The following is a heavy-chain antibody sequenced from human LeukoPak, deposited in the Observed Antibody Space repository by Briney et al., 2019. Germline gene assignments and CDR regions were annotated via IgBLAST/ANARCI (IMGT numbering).Heavy chain of an antibody. D-gene: IGHD3-22*01. Sequence: SVKVSCKASGGTFSSSAFSWVRQAPGQGLEWVGGIVPAFRAANYAQKFQGRVTITADESTSTAYMDLGSLRSEDTAVYYCARGREVTMIATRYYFDYWGQGTLVTVSS. CDR2: IVPAFRAA. V-gene: IGHV1-69*01. J-gene: IGHJ4*02. CDR3: ARGREVTMIATRYYFDY. CDR1: GGTFSSSA.